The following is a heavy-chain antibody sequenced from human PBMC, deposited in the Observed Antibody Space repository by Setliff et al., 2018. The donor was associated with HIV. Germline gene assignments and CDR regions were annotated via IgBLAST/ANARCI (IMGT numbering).Heavy chain of an antibody. CDR3: AREKGRYFDWSHTRDAFDI. J-gene: IGHJ3*02. V-gene: IGHV4-39*07. Sequence: SETLSLTCTVSGGSISRGSYSWGWIRQPPGKGLEWIGSISYTGITNYNPSLKSRVTISVDTSKNQFSLNLSSVTAADTAVYYCAREKGRYFDWSHTRDAFDIWGQGTMVTVSS. D-gene: IGHD3-9*01. CDR1: GGSISRGSYS. CDR2: ISYTGIT.